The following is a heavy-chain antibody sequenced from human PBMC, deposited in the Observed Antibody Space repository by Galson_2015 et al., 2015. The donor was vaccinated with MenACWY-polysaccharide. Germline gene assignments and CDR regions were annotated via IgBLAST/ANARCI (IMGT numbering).Heavy chain of an antibody. CDR1: GFTFNKFY. J-gene: IGHJ6*02. CDR3: AKDLHWYGMDV. CDR2: LSGPGDAT. Sequence: SLRLACAASGFTFNKFYMAWVRQGPVKGPEWVSALSGPGDATFYADTARGRFTISRDNSQHPLYLHMSSLRVDDTAVYFCAKDLHWYGMDVWGHGTTVTVS. V-gene: IGHV3-23*01. D-gene: IGHD3/OR15-3a*01.